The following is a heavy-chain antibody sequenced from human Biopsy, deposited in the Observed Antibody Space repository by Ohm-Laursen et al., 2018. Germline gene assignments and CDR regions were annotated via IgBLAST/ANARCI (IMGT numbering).Heavy chain of an antibody. CDR2: IYSGGNT. D-gene: IGHD6-19*01. CDR1: GDSLSSGPDN. Sequence: TLSLTCTVSGDSLSSGPDNWNWVRQPPGQGLEYIGFIYSGGNTNYNPSLQNRVTMSVDTSKNQFSLKLSSVIAADTAVYYCARGRRTSGWPYFANWGQGTLVIVSS. J-gene: IGHJ4*02. V-gene: IGHV4-61*01. CDR3: ARGRRTSGWPYFAN.